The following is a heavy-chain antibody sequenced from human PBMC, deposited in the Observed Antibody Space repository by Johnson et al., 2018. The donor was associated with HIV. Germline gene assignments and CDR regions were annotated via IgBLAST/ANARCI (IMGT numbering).Heavy chain of an antibody. V-gene: IGHV3-66*01. CDR1: GFTFSSYW. Sequence: VQLVESGGGVVQPGRSLRLSCAASGFTFSSYWMSWVRQAPGKGLEWVSVIYSGGSTYYADSVKGRFTISRDNSKNTLYLQMNSLRAEDTAVYYCARGISNWNYFDDDAFDIWGQGTMVTVSS. D-gene: IGHD1-7*01. J-gene: IGHJ3*02. CDR2: IYSGGST. CDR3: ARGISNWNYFDDDAFDI.